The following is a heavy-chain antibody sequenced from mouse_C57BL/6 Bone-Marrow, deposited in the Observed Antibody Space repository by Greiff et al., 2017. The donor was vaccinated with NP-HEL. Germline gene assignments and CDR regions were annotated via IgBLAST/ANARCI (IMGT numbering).Heavy chain of an antibody. V-gene: IGHV14-3*01. D-gene: IGHD1-1*01. CDR1: GFNIKNTY. J-gene: IGHJ1*03. Sequence: EVKLVESVAELVRPGASVKLSCTASGFNIKNTYMHWVKQRPEQGLEWIGRIDPANGNTKYAPKFQGKATITADTSSNTAYLQLSSLTSEDTAIYYCARDFNYYGSNRDVWGTGTTVTVSS. CDR3: ARDFNYYGSNRDV. CDR2: IDPANGNT.